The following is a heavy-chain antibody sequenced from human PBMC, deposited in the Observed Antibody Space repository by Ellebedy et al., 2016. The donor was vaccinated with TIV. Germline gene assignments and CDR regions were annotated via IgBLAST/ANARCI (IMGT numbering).Heavy chain of an antibody. CDR3: ARGLAVAGLPYYFDY. CDR2: INPNNSDT. J-gene: IGHJ4*02. D-gene: IGHD6-19*01. CDR1: GYTFSGYY. V-gene: IGHV1-2*02. Sequence: ASVKVSCKASGYTFSGYYVHWVRQAPGQGLEWMGWINPNNSDTNYAQKFQGRVTMTRDTSISTAYMDLSSLRSDDTAVYYCARGLAVAGLPYYFDYWGQGTLVTVSS.